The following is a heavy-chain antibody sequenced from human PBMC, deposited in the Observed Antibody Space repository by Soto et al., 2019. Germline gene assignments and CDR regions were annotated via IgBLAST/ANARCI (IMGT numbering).Heavy chain of an antibody. CDR1: GGSINNGHFY. CDR2: VYFTGTT. Sequence: QLQLQESGPGLVKPSQTLSLTCTVSGGSINNGHFYWGWIRQPPGKGLEWIGYVYFTGTTYLNPSVKSRINMPLEASKNQFSLQLSSVTAAQTAVYYCVRGYYYGAGSLHWFDPWGQGTLVTVSS. J-gene: IGHJ5*02. V-gene: IGHV4-30-4*01. D-gene: IGHD3-10*01. CDR3: VRGYYYGAGSLHWFDP.